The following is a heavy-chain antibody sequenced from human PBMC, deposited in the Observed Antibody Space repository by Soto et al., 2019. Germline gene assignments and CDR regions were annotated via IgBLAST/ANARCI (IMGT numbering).Heavy chain of an antibody. CDR2: ISYDGSNK. CDR3: AKDGSIAAAGREVDY. CDR1: GFTFSSYG. J-gene: IGHJ4*02. Sequence: QVQLVESGGGVVQPRRSLRLSCAASGFTFSSYGMHWVRRAPGKGLEWVAVISYDGSNKYYADSVKGRFTISRDNSKNTLYLQMNSLRAEDTAVYYCAKDGSIAAAGREVDYWGQGTLVTVSS. D-gene: IGHD6-13*01. V-gene: IGHV3-30*18.